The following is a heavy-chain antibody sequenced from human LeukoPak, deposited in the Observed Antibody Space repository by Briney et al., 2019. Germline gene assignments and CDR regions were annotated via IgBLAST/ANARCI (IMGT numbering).Heavy chain of an antibody. D-gene: IGHD6-13*01. J-gene: IGHJ4*02. CDR3: ARQGYTATRSFAY. V-gene: IGHV5-51*01. CDR2: IYPGDSDT. Sequence: GESLKISCKASGYTFTSYWIGWVRQMPGKGLEWMGVIYPGDSDTRYSPSFQGQVTISADKSISTAYLQWSSLKASDTAMYYCARQGYTATRSFAYWGQGTLVTVSS. CDR1: GYTFTSYW.